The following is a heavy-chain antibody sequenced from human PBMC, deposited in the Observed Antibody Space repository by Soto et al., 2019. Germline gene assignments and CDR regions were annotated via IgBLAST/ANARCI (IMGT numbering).Heavy chain of an antibody. Sequence: SETLSLTCTVSGGSISSYYWSWIRQPPGKGLEWIGYIYYSGSTNYNPSLKSRVTISVDTSKNQFSLKLSSVTAADTAVYYCAREDGSGMRHWGQGTLVTVSS. V-gene: IGHV4-59*01. J-gene: IGHJ4*02. D-gene: IGHD3-10*01. CDR2: IYYSGST. CDR1: GGSISSYY. CDR3: AREDGSGMRH.